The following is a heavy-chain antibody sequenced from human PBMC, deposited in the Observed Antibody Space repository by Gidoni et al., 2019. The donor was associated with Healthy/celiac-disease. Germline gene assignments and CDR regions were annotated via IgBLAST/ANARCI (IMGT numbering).Heavy chain of an antibody. CDR1: GGSISSSSYY. V-gene: IGHV4-39*01. CDR3: ARRNDILTGYSSYYYMDV. Sequence: QLQLQESGPGLVKPAETLSLTCTVSGGSISSSSYYWGWIRQPPGKGLEWIGSIYYSGSTYYNPSLKSRVTISVDTSKNQFSLKLSSVTAADTAVYYCARRNDILTGYSSYYYMDVWGKGTTVTVSS. J-gene: IGHJ6*03. CDR2: IYYSGST. D-gene: IGHD3-9*01.